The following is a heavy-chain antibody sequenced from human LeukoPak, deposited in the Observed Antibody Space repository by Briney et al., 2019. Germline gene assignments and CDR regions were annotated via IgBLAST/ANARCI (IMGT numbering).Heavy chain of an antibody. CDR2: ITSTNSYI. V-gene: IGHV3-21*01. D-gene: IGHD2-21*02. CDR1: GFTFSSYS. J-gene: IGHJ4*02. CDR3: ARAAHPVVVTSDY. Sequence: GGSLRLSCAAPGFTFSSYSMNWVRQAPGKGLEWGSSITSTNSYIYYADSVKGRFTISRDNAKNSLYLQMNSLRAEDTAVYYCARAAHPVVVTSDYWGQGTLVTVSS.